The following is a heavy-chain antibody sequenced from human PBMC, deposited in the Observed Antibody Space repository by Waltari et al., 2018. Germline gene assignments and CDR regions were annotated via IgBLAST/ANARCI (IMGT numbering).Heavy chain of an antibody. CDR2: INPNSGGT. CDR3: ARGLYCSITSCYTRWANDAFDI. CDR1: GYTFTGYY. D-gene: IGHD2-2*02. Sequence: QVQLVQSGAEVKKPGASVKVSCKASGYTFTGYYMHWVRQAPGQGLEWMGWINPNSGGTNYAQKFQGRVTRTRDTSISTAYMELSRLRSDDTAVYYCARGLYCSITSCYTRWANDAFDIWGQGTMVTVSS. V-gene: IGHV1-2*02. J-gene: IGHJ3*02.